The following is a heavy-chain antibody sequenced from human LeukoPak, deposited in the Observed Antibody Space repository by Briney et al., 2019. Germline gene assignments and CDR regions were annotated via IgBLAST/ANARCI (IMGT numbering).Heavy chain of an antibody. D-gene: IGHD6-13*01. CDR1: GGSISSSSYY. J-gene: IGHJ4*02. V-gene: IGHV4-39*07. Sequence: SETLSLTCTVSGGSISSSSYYWGWIRQPPGKGLEWIGSIYYSGSTYYNPSLKSRVTLSVDTSKNQFSLKLSSVTAADTAVYYCACSSSGIVDYWGQGTLVTVSS. CDR2: IYYSGST. CDR3: ACSSSGIVDY.